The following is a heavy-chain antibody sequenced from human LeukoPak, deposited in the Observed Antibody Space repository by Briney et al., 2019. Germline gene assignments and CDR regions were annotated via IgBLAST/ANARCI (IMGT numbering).Heavy chain of an antibody. V-gene: IGHV1-2*02. CDR2: INPNSGST. CDR1: GYTFTGYY. CDR3: ARRRPSDY. J-gene: IGHJ4*02. D-gene: IGHD1-1*01. Sequence: ASVKVSCKASGYTFTGYYMHWVRQAPGQGLEWMGWINPNSGSTNYAQKFQGRVTMTRDTSISTAYMELSRLRSDDTAVYYCARRRPSDYWGQGTLVTVSS.